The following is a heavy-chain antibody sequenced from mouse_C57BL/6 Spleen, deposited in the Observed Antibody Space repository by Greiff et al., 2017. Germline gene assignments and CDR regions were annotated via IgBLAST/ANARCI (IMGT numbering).Heavy chain of an antibody. J-gene: IGHJ2*01. CDR3: ARSTTYYFDY. CDR2: ISGGGGNT. V-gene: IGHV5-9*01. D-gene: IGHD5-1*01. Sequence: EVQLVEPGGGLVKPGGSLKLSCAASGFTFSSYTMPWVRQTPEKRLEWVATISGGGGNTYYPDSVKGRFTISRDNAENTLYLQMSSLRSEVTALYYCARSTTYYFDYWGQGTTLTVSS. CDR1: GFTFSSYT.